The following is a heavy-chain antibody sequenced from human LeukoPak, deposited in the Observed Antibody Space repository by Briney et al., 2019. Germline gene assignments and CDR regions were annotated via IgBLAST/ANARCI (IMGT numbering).Heavy chain of an antibody. V-gene: IGHV1-3*01. CDR3: ARAYYDISTGYYSFDY. J-gene: IGHJ4*02. Sequence: ASVKVSCKASGYTFTSYAMHWVRQAPGQRLEWMGWINAGNGNTKYSQKFQGRVTITRDTSASTAYMELSSLRSEDTAVYYCARAYYDISTGYYSFDYWGQGTLVTVSS. D-gene: IGHD3-9*01. CDR1: GYTFTSYA. CDR2: INAGNGNT.